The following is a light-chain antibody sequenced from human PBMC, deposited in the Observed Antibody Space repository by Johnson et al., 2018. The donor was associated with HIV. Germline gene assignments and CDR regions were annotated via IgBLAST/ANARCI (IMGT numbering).Light chain of an antibody. Sequence: QSVLTQPPSVSAAPGQKVTISCSGSSSNIGNNYVSWYQQLPGTAPKLLLYDNNKRPSGIPDRFSGSKSGTSATLGITGLQTGDEADYYSGTWDSSLRTGFFGSGTKVTVL. CDR3: GTWDSSLRTGF. J-gene: IGLJ1*01. CDR1: SSNIGNNY. CDR2: DNN. V-gene: IGLV1-51*01.